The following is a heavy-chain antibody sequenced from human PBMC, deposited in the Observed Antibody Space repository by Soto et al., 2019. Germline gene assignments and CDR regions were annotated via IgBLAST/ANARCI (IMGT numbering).Heavy chain of an antibody. V-gene: IGHV3-11*05. CDR3: ARVVRYFDY. CDR2: MGGSTSYT. J-gene: IGHJ4*02. CDR1: GFTFSDYY. D-gene: IGHD3-10*01. Sequence: QVQLVESGGGLVKPGGSLRLSCAASGFTFSDYYMSWIRQAPGKGLEWVSYMGGSTSYTNYADSVKGRFTISRDNAKKSLYLQLNSLRAEDTAVYYCARVVRYFDYWGQGTLVTVSS.